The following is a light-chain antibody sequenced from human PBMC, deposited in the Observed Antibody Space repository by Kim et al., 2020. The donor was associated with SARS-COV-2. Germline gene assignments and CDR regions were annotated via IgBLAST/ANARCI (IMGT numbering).Light chain of an antibody. CDR1: SSDVGSYNL. J-gene: IGLJ1*01. CDR2: EVS. V-gene: IGLV2-23*02. CDR3: CSYAGSSFYV. Sequence: LTQPASVSGSPGQSITISCTGTSSDVGSYNLVSWYQQHPGKAPKLMIYEVSKRPSGVSNRFSGSKSGNTASLTISGLQAEDEADYYCCSYAGSSFYVFGTGTKVTVL.